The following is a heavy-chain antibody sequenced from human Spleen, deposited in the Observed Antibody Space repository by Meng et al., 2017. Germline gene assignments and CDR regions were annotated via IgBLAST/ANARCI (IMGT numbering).Heavy chain of an antibody. Sequence: GGSLRLSCAASGFTFSSYEMNWVRQAPGKGLEWVSYISSSGSTIYYADSVKGRFSISRDNSKNTLYLQMNSLRAEDTAVYYCAKDSLRIEYFDWLPRGAYFDYWGQGTLVTVSS. J-gene: IGHJ4*02. CDR3: AKDSLRIEYFDWLPRGAYFDY. CDR2: ISSSGSTI. D-gene: IGHD3-9*01. CDR1: GFTFSSYE. V-gene: IGHV3-48*03.